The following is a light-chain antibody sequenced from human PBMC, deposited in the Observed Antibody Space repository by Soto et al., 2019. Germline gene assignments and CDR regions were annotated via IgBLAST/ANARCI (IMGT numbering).Light chain of an antibody. J-gene: IGKJ3*01. CDR1: QSVTINS. CDR2: GAS. CDR3: QQSGSSPFT. Sequence: EIVLTQSPGTLSLSPGERATLSCRASQSVTINSLAWYQQKPGQAPRLLVYGASTRATGIPDRFSGSGSGTDVTLPIASREPEDFAVYYCQQSGSSPFTFGPGTKVHIK. V-gene: IGKV3-20*01.